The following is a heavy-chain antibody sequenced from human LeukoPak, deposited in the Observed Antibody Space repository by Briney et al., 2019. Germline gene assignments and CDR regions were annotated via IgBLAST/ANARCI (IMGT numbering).Heavy chain of an antibody. D-gene: IGHD5/OR15-5a*01. CDR2: VSSRSSTI. CDR3: AKDPVYGGNYYYGMDV. Sequence: GGSLRLSCAASGFTFSSYAMNWVRQAPGKGLEWVSYVSSRSSTIYYADSVKGRFTISRDNAKNSLYLQMNSLRAEDTAVYYCAKDPVYGGNYYYGMDVWGQGTTVTVSS. CDR1: GFTFSSYA. J-gene: IGHJ6*02. V-gene: IGHV3-48*01.